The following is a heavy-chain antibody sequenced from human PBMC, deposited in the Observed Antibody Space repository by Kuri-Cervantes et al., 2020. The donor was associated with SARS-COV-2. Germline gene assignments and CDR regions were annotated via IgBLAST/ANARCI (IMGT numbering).Heavy chain of an antibody. J-gene: IGHJ3*02. Sequence: SETLSLTCAVYGGSFSGYYWSWIRQPPGKGLEWIGEINHSGCTNYNPSLKSRVTISVDTSKNQFSLKLSSVTAADTAVYYCATSRTPDAFDIWGQGTMVTVSS. CDR3: ATSRTPDAFDI. CDR1: GGSFSGYY. D-gene: IGHD1-1*01. CDR2: INHSGCT. V-gene: IGHV4-34*01.